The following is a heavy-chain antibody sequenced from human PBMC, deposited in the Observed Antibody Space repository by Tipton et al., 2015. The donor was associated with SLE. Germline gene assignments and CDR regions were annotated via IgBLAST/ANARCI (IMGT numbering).Heavy chain of an antibody. Sequence: TLSLTCTVSGGSISSYYWGWIRQPPGKGLEWIGYIYYSGSTNYNPSLKSRVTISVDTSKNQFSLKLSSVTAADTAVYYCARWAGPTVNFDYWGQGTLVTVPS. D-gene: IGHD4-11*01. CDR2: IYYSGST. CDR1: GGSISSYY. V-gene: IGHV4-59*01. CDR3: ARWAGPTVNFDY. J-gene: IGHJ4*02.